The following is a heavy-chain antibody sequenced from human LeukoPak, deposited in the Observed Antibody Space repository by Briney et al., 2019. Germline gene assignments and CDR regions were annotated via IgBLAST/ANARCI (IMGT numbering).Heavy chain of an antibody. CDR1: GGSVSSGSYY. D-gene: IGHD3-22*01. Sequence: SETLSLTCTVSGGSVSSGSYYWSWIRQPPGKGLEWIGYIYYSGSTNYNPSLKSRVTISVDTSKNQFSLKLSSVTAADAAVYYCAGDSSGYYDYWGQGTLVTVSS. CDR3: AGDSSGYYDY. CDR2: IYYSGST. V-gene: IGHV4-61*01. J-gene: IGHJ4*02.